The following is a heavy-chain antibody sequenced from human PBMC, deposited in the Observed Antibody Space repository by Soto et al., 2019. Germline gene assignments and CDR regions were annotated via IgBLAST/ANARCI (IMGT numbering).Heavy chain of an antibody. CDR2: IVVGSGNT. D-gene: IGHD6-6*01. V-gene: IGHV1-58*01. CDR3: AAQSSSRYYYYGMDV. J-gene: IGHJ6*02. CDR1: GFTFTSSA. Sequence: SVKVSCKASGFTFTSSAVQWVRQARGQRREWIGWIVVGSGNTNYAQKFQERVTITRDMSTSTAYMQLSSLRSEDTAVYYCAAQSSSRYYYYGMDVWGQGTTVTVSS.